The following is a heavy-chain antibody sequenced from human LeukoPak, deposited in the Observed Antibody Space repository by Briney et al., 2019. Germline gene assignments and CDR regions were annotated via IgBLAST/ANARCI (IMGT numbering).Heavy chain of an antibody. V-gene: IGHV3-7*03. CDR3: AKGLVGSSIANLFEN. J-gene: IGHJ4*02. D-gene: IGHD6-6*01. CDR1: GFTFSTYW. CDR2: IKQDGSEK. Sequence: GGSLRLSCAASGFTFSTYWMTWVRQAPGKGLEWVANIKQDGSEKYYVDSVKGRFTISRDNAKNSLYLQMNSLRAEDMALYYRAKGLVGSSIANLFENWGQGTLVTVSS.